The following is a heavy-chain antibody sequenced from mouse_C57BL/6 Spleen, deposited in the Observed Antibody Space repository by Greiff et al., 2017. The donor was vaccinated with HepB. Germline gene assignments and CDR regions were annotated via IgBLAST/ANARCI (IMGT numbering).Heavy chain of an antibody. J-gene: IGHJ2*01. V-gene: IGHV1-69*01. D-gene: IGHD1-1*01. Sequence: VQLQQSGAELVMPGASVKLSCKASGYTFTSYWMHWVKQRPGQGLEWIGEIDPSDSYTNYNQKFKGKSTLTVDKSSSTAYMQLSSLTSEDSAVYYCARQALYYGSSYDYWGQGTTLTVSS. CDR1: GYTFTSYW. CDR3: ARQALYYGSSYDY. CDR2: IDPSDSYT.